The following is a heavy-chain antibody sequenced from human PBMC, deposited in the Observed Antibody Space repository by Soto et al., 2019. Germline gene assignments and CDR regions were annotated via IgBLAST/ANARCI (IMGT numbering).Heavy chain of an antibody. V-gene: IGHV1-2*06. J-gene: IGHJ6*03. CDR2: INPNSGDA. CDR3: ARESGGATATLDYYYFYMDV. CDR1: GYTFSDYY. D-gene: IGHD5-12*01. Sequence: QVQLVQSGAEVKKPGASVTVSCKASGYTFSDYYLHWVRQAPGQGPEWMGRINPNSGDAKFAQKFQGRVTMTRDTSVRSAFMELNWLKSEDTAVYYCARESGGATATLDYYYFYMDVWGKGTTVTVSS.